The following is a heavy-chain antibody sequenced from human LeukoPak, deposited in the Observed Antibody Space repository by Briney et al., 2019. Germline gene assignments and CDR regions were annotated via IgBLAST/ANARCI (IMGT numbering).Heavy chain of an antibody. CDR2: IWYDGSNK. D-gene: IGHD1-26*01. V-gene: IGHV3-33*06. J-gene: IGHJ4*02. Sequence: GRSLRLSCAASGFTFSSYGMHWVRQAPGKGLEWVAVIWYDGSNKYYADSVKGRFTISRDNSKNTLYLQMNSLRAEDTAVYYCAKDGMRTRSYFDYWGQGTPVTVSS. CDR3: AKDGMRTRSYFDY. CDR1: GFTFSSYG.